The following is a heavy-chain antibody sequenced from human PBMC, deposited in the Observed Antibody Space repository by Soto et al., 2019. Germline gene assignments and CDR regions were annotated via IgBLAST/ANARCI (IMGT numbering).Heavy chain of an antibody. Sequence: ASVKVSCKASGGTFSSYAVSWVRQAPGQGLEWMGWINTYNGNTNHAQKLQGRVTMTTDTSTSTAYMELRSLRSDDTAVYYCARGVGSGTYYNQYNWFDPWGQGTLVTVSS. V-gene: IGHV1-18*01. CDR2: INTYNGNT. J-gene: IGHJ5*02. CDR3: ARGVGSGTYYNQYNWFDP. CDR1: GGTFSSYA. D-gene: IGHD3-10*01.